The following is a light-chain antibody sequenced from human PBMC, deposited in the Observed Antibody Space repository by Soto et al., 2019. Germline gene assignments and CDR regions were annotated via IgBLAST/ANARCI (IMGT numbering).Light chain of an antibody. J-gene: IGKJ5*01. CDR1: QRISNY. CDR2: AAS. Sequence: DIQMTQSPSSLSASVGDKVTITCLAIQRISNYLNWYQQKPGKAPKLLIYAASTLQSGVPSRFSGSGSGTDFTLTISSLQPEDFATFYCQQSYSSPQITFGQGTRLEIK. CDR3: QQSYSSPQIT. V-gene: IGKV1-39*01.